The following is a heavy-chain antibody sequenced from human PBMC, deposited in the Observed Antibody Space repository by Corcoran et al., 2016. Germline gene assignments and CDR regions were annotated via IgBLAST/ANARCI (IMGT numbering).Heavy chain of an antibody. V-gene: IGHV5-51*01. Sequence: EVLLVQSGAEVKKPVDSLKISCKVSGYSFTNYLIGCVRQMPGNGLEWMGIIYPGDSDTRYSPSFQGQVTISADKSISTAYLQWSSLKASSTAMYYCARLYNPDYYDYWGQGTMVPVSS. J-gene: IGHJ4*02. CDR1: GYSFTNYL. D-gene: IGHD1-1*01. CDR3: ARLYNPDYYDY. CDR2: IYPGDSDT.